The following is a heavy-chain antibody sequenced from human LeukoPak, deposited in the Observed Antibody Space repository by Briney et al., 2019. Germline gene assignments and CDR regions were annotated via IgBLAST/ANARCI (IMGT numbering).Heavy chain of an antibody. J-gene: IGHJ5*02. V-gene: IGHV1-69*05. CDR2: IIPIFGTA. D-gene: IGHD1-7*01. CDR1: GGTFISYA. Sequence: SVKVSCKASGGTFISYAISWVRQAPGQGLEWMGRIIPIFGTANYAQKFQGRVTITTDESTSTAYMELSSLRSEDTAVYYCASRYNWNYDWFDPWGQGPLVTVSS. CDR3: ASRYNWNYDWFDP.